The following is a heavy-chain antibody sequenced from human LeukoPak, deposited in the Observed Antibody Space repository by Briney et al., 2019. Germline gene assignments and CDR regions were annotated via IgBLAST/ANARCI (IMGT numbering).Heavy chain of an antibody. CDR2: ISYSGAS. D-gene: IGHD5-12*01. CDR3: ARQYSK. Sequence: PSETLSLTCTVSGVSINTGGDYWGCIPQTPGKGLEWIASISYSGASFYNPSLKSRVTISRDTSKNQFSLRLTSVSAADTAVYYCARQYSKWGQGTLLTVSS. V-gene: IGHV4-39*01. J-gene: IGHJ4*02. CDR1: GVSINTGGDY.